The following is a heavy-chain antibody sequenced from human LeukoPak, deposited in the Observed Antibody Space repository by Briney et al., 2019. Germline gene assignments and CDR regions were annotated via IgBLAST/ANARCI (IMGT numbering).Heavy chain of an antibody. J-gene: IGHJ4*02. CDR2: ISYDGSNK. V-gene: IGHV3-30*04. CDR3: AKDSYSGYVVHGQFDY. Sequence: PGRSLRLSCAASGFTFSSYAMHWVRQAPGKGLEWVAVISYDGSNKYYADSVKGRFTISRDNAKNSLYLQMNSLRAEDTALYYCAKDSYSGYVVHGQFDYWGQGTLVTVSS. D-gene: IGHD5-12*01. CDR1: GFTFSSYA.